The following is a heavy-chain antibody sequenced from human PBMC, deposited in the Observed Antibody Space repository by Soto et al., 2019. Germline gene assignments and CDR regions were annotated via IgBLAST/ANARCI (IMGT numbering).Heavy chain of an antibody. Sequence: QVQLQQWGAGLLKPSETLSLTCAVYGGSFSGYYWSWIRQPPGKGLEWIGEINHSGSTNYNPSLKSRVTISVDTSKNQFSLKLSSVTAADTAVYYCARGLVRYFDWKGRYYFDYWGQGTLVTVSS. CDR3: ARGLVRYFDWKGRYYFDY. CDR1: GGSFSGYY. J-gene: IGHJ4*02. CDR2: INHSGST. D-gene: IGHD3-9*01. V-gene: IGHV4-34*01.